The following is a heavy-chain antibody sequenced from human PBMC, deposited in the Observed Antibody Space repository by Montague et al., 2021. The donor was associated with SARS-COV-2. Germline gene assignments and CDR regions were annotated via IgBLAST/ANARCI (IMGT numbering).Heavy chain of an antibody. V-gene: IGHV6-1*01. CDR1: GDSVSSNIAT. D-gene: IGHD2-21*02. CDR3: VRAYYGGDCYFYWYFDL. CDR2: TYYRSKWYN. J-gene: IGHJ2*01. Sequence: CAISGDSVSSNIATWNWIRQSPSRGLEWLGRTYYRSKWYNDYAVSVKSRVIINPDTSNNRISLQLNSVTPEDTAVYYCVRAYYGGDCYFYWYFDLWGRGTLVTVSS.